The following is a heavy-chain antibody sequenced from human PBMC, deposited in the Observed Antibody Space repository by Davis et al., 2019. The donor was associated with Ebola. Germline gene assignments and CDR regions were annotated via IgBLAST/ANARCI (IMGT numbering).Heavy chain of an antibody. D-gene: IGHD3-3*01. J-gene: IGHJ6*02. V-gene: IGHV1-69*13. Sequence: SVKVSCKASGGTFSSYAISWVRQAPGQGLDWMGGIIPVFGIPKYAQKFQGRVTITADESTSTAYMELSNLRSEDTATYYCAKVDDFDSLYYYGMDVWGQGTTVTVSS. CDR3: AKVDDFDSLYYYGMDV. CDR1: GGTFSSYA. CDR2: IIPVFGIP.